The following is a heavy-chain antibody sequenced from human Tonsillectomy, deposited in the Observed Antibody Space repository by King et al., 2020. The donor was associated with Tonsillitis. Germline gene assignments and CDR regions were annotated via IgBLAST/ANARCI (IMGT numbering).Heavy chain of an antibody. Sequence: QVQLQESGPGLVKPSETLSLTCTVSGGSISSYYWTWIRQPPGKGLEWIGNIYNSGYTNYNPSLKSRVTISVDTSKNQFSLKLSTVTTADTAVYYCARGNLNYYESSGLSYFDYWGQGTLVTVSS. CDR3: ARGNLNYYESSGLSYFDY. J-gene: IGHJ4*02. D-gene: IGHD3-22*01. CDR2: IYNSGYT. V-gene: IGHV4-59*01. CDR1: GGSISSYY.